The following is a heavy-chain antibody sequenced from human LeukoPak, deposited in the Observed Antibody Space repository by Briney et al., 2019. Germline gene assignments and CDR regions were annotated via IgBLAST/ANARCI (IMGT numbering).Heavy chain of an antibody. CDR2: IIPILGIA. Sequence: SVKVSCKASGGTFSSYAISWVRPAPGQGLEWMGRIIPILGIANYAQKFQGRVTITADKSTSTAYMELSSLRSEDTAVYYCARDPRKGNWGQGTLVTVSS. V-gene: IGHV1-69*04. CDR3: ARDPRKGN. CDR1: GGTFSSYA. J-gene: IGHJ4*02. D-gene: IGHD6-13*01.